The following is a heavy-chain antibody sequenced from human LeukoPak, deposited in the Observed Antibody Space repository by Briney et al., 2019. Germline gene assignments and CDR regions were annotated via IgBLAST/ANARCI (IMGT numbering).Heavy chain of an antibody. D-gene: IGHD4-17*01. Sequence: GGSLRLSCAASGFTFSDSWMSWVRQAPGKGLEWVANMNQDGSAKGYVDSVKGRFTISRDNARNSLYLQMNNLRADDTAVYYCASSVSGDLRGHWGQGTLVTVSP. J-gene: IGHJ4*02. V-gene: IGHV3-7*01. CDR1: GFTFSDSW. CDR2: MNQDGSAK. CDR3: ASSVSGDLRGH.